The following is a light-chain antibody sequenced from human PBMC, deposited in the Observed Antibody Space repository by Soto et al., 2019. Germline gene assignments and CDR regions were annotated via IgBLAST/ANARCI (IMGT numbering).Light chain of an antibody. CDR3: QQYYSPLWT. V-gene: IGKV3-11*01. Sequence: EIVLTQSPATLSLSPGERATLSCRASQSVSTYLAWYQQRPGQPPRLLIYDASSRATGIPARFSGSGSGTDFTLTISSLETEDFAVYYCQQYYSPLWTFGQGTKVQIK. CDR2: DAS. J-gene: IGKJ1*01. CDR1: QSVSTY.